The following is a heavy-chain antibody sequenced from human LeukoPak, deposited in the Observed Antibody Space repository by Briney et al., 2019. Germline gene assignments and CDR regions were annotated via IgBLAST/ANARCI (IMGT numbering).Heavy chain of an antibody. J-gene: IGHJ4*02. CDR3: AKDVLRYFDWSSSADYFDY. CDR1: GFTFSSYA. D-gene: IGHD3-9*01. V-gene: IGHV3-23*01. Sequence: GGSLRLSCAASGFTFSSYAMSWVRQAPGKGLEWVSAISGSGGSTYYADSVKGRFTISRDNSKNTLHLQMNSLRAEDTAVYYCAKDVLRYFDWSSSADYFDYWGQGTLVTVSS. CDR2: ISGSGGST.